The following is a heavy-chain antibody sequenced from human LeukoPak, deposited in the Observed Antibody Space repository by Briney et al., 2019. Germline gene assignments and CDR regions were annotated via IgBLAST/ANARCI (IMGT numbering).Heavy chain of an antibody. CDR1: GGSISSGGYS. Sequence: SETLSLTCAVSGGSISSGGYSWSWIRQPPGKGLEWIGYIYHSGSTYYNPSLKSRVTISVDRSKKHYSLKLSSVTAADTAVYYCARGGVGDWYFDLWGRGTLVTVSS. CDR3: ARGGVGDWYFDL. D-gene: IGHD2-8*02. J-gene: IGHJ2*01. CDR2: IYHSGST. V-gene: IGHV4-30-2*01.